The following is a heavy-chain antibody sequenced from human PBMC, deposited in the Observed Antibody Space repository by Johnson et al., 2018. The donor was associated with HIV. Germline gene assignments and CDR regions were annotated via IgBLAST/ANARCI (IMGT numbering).Heavy chain of an antibody. CDR2: ISYDGSNK. V-gene: IGHV3-30*04. J-gene: IGHJ3*01. CDR3: ARDFYHNFWTGYSRNDAFDF. D-gene: IGHD3/OR15-3a*01. Sequence: QVQLVESGGGLVQPGGSLRLSCAASKFTFNSYTLHWVRQAPGKGLEWVAVISYDGSNKYYADSVKGRFTISRDNSKNTLYLQMNSLRAEDTAMYYCARDFYHNFWTGYSRNDAFDFWGQGTMVTVFS. CDR1: KFTFNSYT.